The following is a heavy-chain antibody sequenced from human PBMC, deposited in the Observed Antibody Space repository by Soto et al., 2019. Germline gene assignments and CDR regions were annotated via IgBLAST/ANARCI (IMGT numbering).Heavy chain of an antibody. CDR2: IYHSGST. CDR1: GGSISSSNW. Sequence: TSETLSLTCAVSGGSISSSNWWSWVRQPPGKGLEWIGEIYHSGSTNYNPSLKSRVTISVDKSKNQFSLKLSSVTAADTAVYYCATGGSRRNWLDPWGQGTLVTVYS. J-gene: IGHJ5*02. CDR3: ATGGSRRNWLDP. V-gene: IGHV4-4*02.